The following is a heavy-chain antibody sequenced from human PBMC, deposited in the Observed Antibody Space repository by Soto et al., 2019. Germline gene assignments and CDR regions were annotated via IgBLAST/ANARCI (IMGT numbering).Heavy chain of an antibody. CDR1: GFTFSSYD. Sequence: EVQLLESGGGLVQPGGSLRLSCAASGFTFSSYDMSWVRQAPGKGLEWVSAISGSGGSTYYADSVKGRFTISRDNTKNTLYLQMNRLRAEDTAVYDGAKTHDSSGYFTRRGEQTYYFDFWGQGTLVTVSS. D-gene: IGHD3-22*01. CDR2: ISGSGGST. CDR3: AKTHDSSGYFTRRGEQTYYFDF. V-gene: IGHV3-23*01. J-gene: IGHJ4*02.